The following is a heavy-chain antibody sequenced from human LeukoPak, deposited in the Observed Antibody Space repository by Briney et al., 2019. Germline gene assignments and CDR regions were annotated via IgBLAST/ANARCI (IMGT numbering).Heavy chain of an antibody. CDR3: ARYYGSGRTNWFDP. J-gene: IGHJ5*02. CDR2: IYYSGST. Sequence: PSQTLSLTCIVSGGSISSGGYYWSWIRQHPGKGLEWIGYIYYSGSTYYNPSLKSRVTISVDTSKNQFSLKLSSVTAADTAVYYCARYYGSGRTNWFDPWGQGTLVTVSS. D-gene: IGHD3-10*01. CDR1: GGSISSGGYY. V-gene: IGHV4-31*03.